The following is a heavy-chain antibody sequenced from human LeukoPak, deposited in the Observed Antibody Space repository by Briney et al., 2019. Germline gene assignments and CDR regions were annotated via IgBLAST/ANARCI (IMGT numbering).Heavy chain of an antibody. J-gene: IGHJ4*02. CDR2: IYYSGYT. CDR1: GASISSYY. Sequence: SETLSLTCTVSGASISSYYWSRIRQPPGKGLEWIGCIYYSGYTNYNPSLKSRVTISVDTSKNQFSLKVRSVTAADTAVYYCARDPGPYCTTTSCYVDYWGQGTLVTVSS. V-gene: IGHV4-59*01. D-gene: IGHD2-2*01. CDR3: ARDPGPYCTTTSCYVDY.